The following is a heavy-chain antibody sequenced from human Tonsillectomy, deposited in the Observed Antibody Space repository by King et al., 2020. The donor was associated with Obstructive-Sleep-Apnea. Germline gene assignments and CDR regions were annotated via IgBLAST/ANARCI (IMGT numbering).Heavy chain of an antibody. J-gene: IGHJ4*02. CDR2: INTNTGNP. Sequence: QLVQSGSELKGPGASVKISCKASGYTFTTHGMNWVRQAPGQGLEWMGWINTNTGNPIYAQDFTGRFVFSLDKSVSTAYLEISSLKAEDTAVYYCVRDQKHIDYWGQGTLVTVPS. V-gene: IGHV7-4-1*02. CDR3: VRDQKHIDY. CDR1: GYTFTTHG.